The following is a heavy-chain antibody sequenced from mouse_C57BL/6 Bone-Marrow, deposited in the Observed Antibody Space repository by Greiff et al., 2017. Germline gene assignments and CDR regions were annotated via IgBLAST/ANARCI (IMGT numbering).Heavy chain of an antibody. V-gene: IGHV1-69*01. D-gene: IGHD2-1*01. CDR1: GYTFTSYW. CDR2: IDPSDSYT. J-gene: IGHJ2*01. CDR3: ALYPYYFDY. Sequence: QVQLQQPGAELVMPGASVKLSCTASGYTFTSYWMHWVKQRPGQGLEWIGEIDPSDSYTNYNQKFKGKSTLTVDKSSSTAYMQLSSLTSEDSAVYYCALYPYYFDYWGQGTTLTVSS.